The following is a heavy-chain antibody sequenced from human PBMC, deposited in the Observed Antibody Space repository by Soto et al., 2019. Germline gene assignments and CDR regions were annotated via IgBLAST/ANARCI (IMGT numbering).Heavy chain of an antibody. V-gene: IGHV3-23*01. CDR2: ISDNGGTT. CDR3: ASIPMVRGPSDY. D-gene: IGHD3-10*01. CDR1: EFTFSNYA. J-gene: IGHJ4*02. Sequence: GGSLRLSCAASEFTFSNYAMSWVRQAPGKGLEWVSSISDNGGTTYYADSVKGRFTISRDNAKNTLYLQMNTLRGDDTAMYYCASIPMVRGPSDYWGQGNLVTVSS.